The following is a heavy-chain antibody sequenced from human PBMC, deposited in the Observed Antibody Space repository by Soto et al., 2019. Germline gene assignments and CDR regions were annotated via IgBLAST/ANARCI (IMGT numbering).Heavy chain of an antibody. CDR2: ISSGGDIT. Sequence: EVQLLQSGGGLVQPGGSLRLSCAASGFSFTNYAFNWVRQAPGKGLEWVSTISSGGDITYYAESVKGRFTSSRDNSRNTLYVQMNSLRVDDTAVYYCATDQRGLGIAGYDAFDIWGKGTMVTVSS. V-gene: IGHV3-23*01. D-gene: IGHD2-21*01. J-gene: IGHJ3*02. CDR3: ATDQRGLGIAGYDAFDI. CDR1: GFSFTNYA.